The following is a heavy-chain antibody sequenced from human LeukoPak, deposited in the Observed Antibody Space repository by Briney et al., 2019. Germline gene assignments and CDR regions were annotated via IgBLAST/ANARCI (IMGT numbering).Heavy chain of an antibody. J-gene: IGHJ4*02. CDR3: AIGSCRYSYGYLDY. V-gene: IGHV3-48*03. CDR2: IRCAGSTI. D-gene: IGHD5-18*01. CDR1: GFTFSSYE. Sequence: QPGGSLRLSCSASGFTFSSYEINWVRQAPGKGLERVSYIRCAGSTIYYADSVKGRFTISRDNAKNSLFLQMNSLRAEDTAGYYCAIGSCRYSYGYLDYWGQGTPVTVSS.